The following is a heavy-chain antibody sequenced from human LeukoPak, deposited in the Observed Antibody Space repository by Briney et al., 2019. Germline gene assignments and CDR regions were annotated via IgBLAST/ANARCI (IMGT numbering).Heavy chain of an antibody. J-gene: IGHJ4*02. CDR1: GFTLSDYY. CDR3: SRLPNTVH. D-gene: IGHD4-11*01. V-gene: IGHV3-11*04. CDR2: IKSGSTII. Sequence: GGSLTLSCAASGFTLSDYYVNWLRQVPGKGLEWISYIKSGSTIIYYADSVKGRFTISRDNANNSVHLQMTSLRDDDTAVYYCSRLPNTVHWGQGVQVTVSS.